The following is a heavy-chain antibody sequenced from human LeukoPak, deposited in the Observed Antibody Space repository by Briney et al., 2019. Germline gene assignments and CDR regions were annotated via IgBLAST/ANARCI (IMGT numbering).Heavy chain of an antibody. J-gene: IGHJ4*02. CDR1: GYSFTSYW. Sequence: GESLKISCKGSGYSFTSYWIGWVRQMPGKGLEWMGIIHPGDSDTRYRPSFQGQVTISADKSISTAYLQRSSLKASDTAMYYCARLPESSGWFESLDYWGQGTLVTVSS. V-gene: IGHV5-51*01. CDR3: ARLPESSGWFESLDY. CDR2: IHPGDSDT. D-gene: IGHD6-19*01.